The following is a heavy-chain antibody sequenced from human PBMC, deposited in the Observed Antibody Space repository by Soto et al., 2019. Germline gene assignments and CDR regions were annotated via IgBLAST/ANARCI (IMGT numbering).Heavy chain of an antibody. CDR3: AREVRSNTGWYWDY. CDR2: IHHSGST. Sequence: QVQLQESGPGLVKPSETLSLTCTVSGGSIISYYWSWIRQSPEKGLEWIGYIHHSGSTLYNPSLNNRATVSLDRSNNQFSLKLTFVTAADTALYYCAREVRSNTGWYWDYWGQGTLVTVSS. D-gene: IGHD6-19*01. V-gene: IGHV4-59*01. J-gene: IGHJ4*02. CDR1: GGSIISYY.